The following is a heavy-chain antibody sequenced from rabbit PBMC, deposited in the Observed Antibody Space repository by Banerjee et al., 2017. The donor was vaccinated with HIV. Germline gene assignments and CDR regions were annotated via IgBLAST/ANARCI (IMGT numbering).Heavy chain of an antibody. Sequence: QEQLVESGGGLVQPGGSLKLSCKASGFDFSTYSMSWVRQAPGKGLEWIGYIVPIFGVTYYATWAKGRFTISRTSSTTVTLQMTSLTAADRAAYFCARDLVGVIGWNFYLWGPGTLVTVS. CDR1: GFDFSTYS. D-gene: IGHD1-1*01. J-gene: IGHJ4*01. V-gene: IGHV1S45*01. CDR3: ARDLVGVIGWNFYL. CDR2: IVPIFGVT.